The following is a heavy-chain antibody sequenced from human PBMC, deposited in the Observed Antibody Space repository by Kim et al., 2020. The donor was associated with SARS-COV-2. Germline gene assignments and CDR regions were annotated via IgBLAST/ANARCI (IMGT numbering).Heavy chain of an antibody. Sequence: GGSLRLSCAASGFTFSSYSMNWVRQAPGKGLEWVSSISSSSSYIYYADSVKGRFTISRDNAKNSLYLQMNSLRAEDTAVYYCARAPSYYYGSGSYKDYWGQGTLVTVSS. D-gene: IGHD3-10*01. J-gene: IGHJ4*02. CDR2: ISSSSSYI. CDR3: ARAPSYYYGSGSYKDY. V-gene: IGHV3-21*01. CDR1: GFTFSSYS.